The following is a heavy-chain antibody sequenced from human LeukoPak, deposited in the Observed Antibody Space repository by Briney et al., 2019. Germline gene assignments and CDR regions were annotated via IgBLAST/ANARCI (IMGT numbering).Heavy chain of an antibody. V-gene: IGHV3-23*01. D-gene: IGHD3-22*01. CDR3: AGGPSYYYESRWFDP. CDR2: ISCTGGTT. J-gene: IGHJ5*02. Sequence: RGSLRLSCAASGLTLSNYAMSWVRQAPGKGLDWVSAISCTGGTTYYADSVKGRFTTSRDNSKNTLYLQINSLRAEDTAVYYCAGGPSYYYESRWFDPWGQRTLVTVSS. CDR1: GLTLSNYA.